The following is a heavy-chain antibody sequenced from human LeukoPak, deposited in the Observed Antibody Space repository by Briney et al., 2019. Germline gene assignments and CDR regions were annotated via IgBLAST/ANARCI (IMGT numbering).Heavy chain of an antibody. CDR3: ARWEEHTVTMLEY. CDR2: FRGKVDNYAT. CDR1: GFPFMGSA. V-gene: IGHV3-73*01. D-gene: IGHD4-17*01. Sequence: GGSRHLSGAAPGFPFMGSARHGAGQAYGKGRGGVGRFRGKVDNYATAYAASVKGRFTISRDDSKNTAYLQMNSLKTEDTAVYYCARWEEHTVTMLEYWGQGILVTVSS. J-gene: IGHJ4*02.